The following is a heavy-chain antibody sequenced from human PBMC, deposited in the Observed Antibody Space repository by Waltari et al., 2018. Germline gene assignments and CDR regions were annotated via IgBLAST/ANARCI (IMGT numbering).Heavy chain of an antibody. Sequence: QVQLQQWGAGLLKPSETLSLTCAVYGGSFSGYYWSWIRQPPGKGLEWIGEINHSGSTNYNPSLKSRVTISVDTSKNQFSPKLSSVTAADTAVYYCAREEVDTAMAVFDYWGQGTLVTVSS. J-gene: IGHJ4*02. CDR2: INHSGST. D-gene: IGHD5-18*01. V-gene: IGHV4-34*01. CDR3: AREEVDTAMAVFDY. CDR1: GGSFSGYY.